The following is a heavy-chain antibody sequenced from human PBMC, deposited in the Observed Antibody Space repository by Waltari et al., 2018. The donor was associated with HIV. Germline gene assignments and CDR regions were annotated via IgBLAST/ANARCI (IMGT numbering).Heavy chain of an antibody. V-gene: IGHV4-39*07. D-gene: IGHD6-19*01. CDR1: GASVSSGNDY. CDR2: VYYMGTT. J-gene: IGHJ4*02. Sequence: QVLLQESGPRQVKPSETLSLTCTVSGASVSSGNDYWAWFRQPPGKGLEWIWDVYYMGTTNYNPSLKSRVAISVDLSMNHFSLELTSVTAADTAVYYCARYPIALGTVFDYWSQGTLVTVSS. CDR3: ARYPIALGTVFDY.